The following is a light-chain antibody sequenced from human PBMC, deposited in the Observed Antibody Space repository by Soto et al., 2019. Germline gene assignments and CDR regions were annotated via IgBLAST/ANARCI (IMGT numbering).Light chain of an antibody. CDR2: AAS. CDR1: QGISNY. CDR3: QKYNSAPLS. J-gene: IGKJ4*01. Sequence: DIQMTQSPSSLSASVGDRVTITCRASQGISNYLAWYQQKPGKVPKLLIYAASTLQSGVPTRFCGSGSGSAFTLTISSLQLADVATYYCQKYNSAPLSFGGGPKVAIK. V-gene: IGKV1-27*01.